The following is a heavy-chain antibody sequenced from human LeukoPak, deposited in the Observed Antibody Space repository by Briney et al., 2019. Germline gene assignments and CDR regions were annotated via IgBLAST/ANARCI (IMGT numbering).Heavy chain of an antibody. CDR1: GFTFSSYG. J-gene: IGHJ4*02. CDR2: IWYDGSDK. D-gene: IGHD5-18*01. CDR3: ATTFYSYGHFDY. V-gene: IGHV3-33*01. Sequence: GRSLRLSCAASGFTFSSYGMHWVRQAPGKGLEWVAVIWYDGSDKYYADSVKGRFTISRDNSKNTLYLQMNSLRAEDTAVYYCATTFYSYGHFDYWGQGTLVTVSS.